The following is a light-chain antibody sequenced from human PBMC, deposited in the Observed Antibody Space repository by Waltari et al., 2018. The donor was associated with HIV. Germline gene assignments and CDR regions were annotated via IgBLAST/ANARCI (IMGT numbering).Light chain of an antibody. V-gene: IGLV3-19*01. Sequence: SSELDQDPAVSVAFAQPVRLTFPGDIVRSSYASRYQQKPGQAPVLFVYGENNRPSGIPDRFSGSSSGNTAALTIAGAQAENEADYYCNSRDSSGHWFFGGGTKVTVL. CDR1: IVRSSY. J-gene: IGLJ3*02. CDR3: NSRDSSGHWF. CDR2: GEN.